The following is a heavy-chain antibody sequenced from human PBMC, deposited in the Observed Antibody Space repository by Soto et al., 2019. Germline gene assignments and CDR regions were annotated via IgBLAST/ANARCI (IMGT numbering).Heavy chain of an antibody. CDR2: ISSSSSYI. J-gene: IGHJ4*02. CDR3: ARSSRYGDDSSGYSFDY. CDR1: GFTFSSYS. Sequence: PGGSLRLSCAASGFTFSSYSMNWVRQAPGKGLEWVSSISSSSSYIYYADSVKGRFTISRDNAKNSLYLQMNSLRAEDTAVYYCARSSRYGDDSSGYSFDYWGQGTLVTVSS. D-gene: IGHD3-22*01. V-gene: IGHV3-21*01.